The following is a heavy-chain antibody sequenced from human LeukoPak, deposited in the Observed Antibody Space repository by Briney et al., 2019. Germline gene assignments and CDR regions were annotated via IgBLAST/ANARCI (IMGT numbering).Heavy chain of an antibody. CDR2: IYYSGST. V-gene: IGHV4-59*01. D-gene: IGHD4-23*01. CDR1: GGSISSYY. Sequence: SETLSLTCTVSGGSISSYYWSWIRQPPGMGLEWIGYIYYSGSTNYNPSLKSRVTISVDTSKNQFSLKLSSVTAADTAVYYCARVSGGGNIDYWGQGTLVTVSS. J-gene: IGHJ4*02. CDR3: ARVSGGGNIDY.